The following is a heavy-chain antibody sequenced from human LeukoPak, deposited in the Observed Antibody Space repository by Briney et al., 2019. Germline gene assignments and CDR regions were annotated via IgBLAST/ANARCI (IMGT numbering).Heavy chain of an antibody. V-gene: IGHV3-30*02. J-gene: IGHJ6*04. Sequence: PGGPLRLSCAASGFTFSNYGMHWVRQAPGKGLEWAAFIEYDGTDTHFADSVRGRFTISRDNSEDTLYLQIITLRAVDTAVYYCARNRLRATATYMDVWGKGTTVTVSS. CDR1: GFTFSNYG. CDR2: IEYDGTDT. D-gene: IGHD2-15*01. CDR3: ARNRLRATATYMDV.